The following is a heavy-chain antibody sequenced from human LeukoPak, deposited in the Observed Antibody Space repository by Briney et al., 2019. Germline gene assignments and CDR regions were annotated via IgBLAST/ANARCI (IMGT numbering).Heavy chain of an antibody. V-gene: IGHV4-34*01. CDR1: GGSFSGYY. J-gene: IGHJ4*02. D-gene: IGHD5-18*01. Sequence: SGTLSLTCAVYGGSFSGYYWSWIRQPPGKGLEWIGEISHSGSTNYNPSLKSRITMSVDTSKNQFSLKLSSVTAADTAVYYCARGYSNGYVDYWGQGTLVTVSS. CDR2: ISHSGST. CDR3: ARGYSNGYVDY.